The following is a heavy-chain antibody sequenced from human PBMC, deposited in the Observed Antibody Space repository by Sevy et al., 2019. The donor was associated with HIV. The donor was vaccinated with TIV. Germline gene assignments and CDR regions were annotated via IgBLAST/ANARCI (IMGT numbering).Heavy chain of an antibody. J-gene: IGHJ4*02. Sequence: ASVKVSCKTSGYTFSSYGITWMRQAPGQGLEWLGWISAYDGKTKYAQKFQDRVTMTTRTSPRTAYMELRGLISDDTATYYSARDGRTGTSLFDLWGQGTLVTVSS. D-gene: IGHD3-9*01. CDR3: ARDGRTGTSLFDL. CDR2: ISAYDGKT. V-gene: IGHV1-18*01. CDR1: GYTFSSYG.